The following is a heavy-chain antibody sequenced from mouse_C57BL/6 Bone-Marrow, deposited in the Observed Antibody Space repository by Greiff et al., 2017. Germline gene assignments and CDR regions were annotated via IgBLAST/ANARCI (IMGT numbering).Heavy chain of an antibody. V-gene: IGHV1-81*01. CDR3: AGYGNYWFAY. CDR1: GYTFTSYG. J-gene: IGHJ3*01. Sequence: QVQLQQSGAELARPGASVKLSCKASGYTFTSYGISWVKQRTGQGLEWIGEIYPRSGNTNYNEKFKSKATLTVDKSSSTAYMQLSSLTSEDSAVYYCAGYGNYWFAYWGQGTLVTVSA. CDR2: IYPRSGNT. D-gene: IGHD2-1*01.